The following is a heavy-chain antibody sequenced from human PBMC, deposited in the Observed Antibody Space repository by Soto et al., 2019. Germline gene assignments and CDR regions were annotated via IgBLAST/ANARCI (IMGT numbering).Heavy chain of an antibody. J-gene: IGHJ4*02. CDR1: GFTFSSYA. V-gene: IGHV3-23*01. Sequence: EVQLLESGGGLVQPGGSLRLSCAASGFTFSSYAMSWVRQAPGKGLEWVSAISCSGGSTYYADSVKGRFTISRDNSKNTLYLQMNSMRAEDTAVYYWAKASGWFGEFDYWGQGPLVTVSS. CDR2: ISCSGGST. CDR3: AKASGWFGEFDY. D-gene: IGHD3-10*01.